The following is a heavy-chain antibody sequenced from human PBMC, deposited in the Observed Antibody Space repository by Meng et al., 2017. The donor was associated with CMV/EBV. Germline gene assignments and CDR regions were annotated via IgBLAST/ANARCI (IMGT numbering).Heavy chain of an antibody. J-gene: IGHJ4*02. D-gene: IGHD3-22*01. CDR3: ARYYYDSSGYFDY. Sequence: EPGHGPVKPSGTLPLPCHVSGGSICSSSYYGCWIRQPPGKGLEWIGSIYYSGSTYYNPSLKSRVTISVDTSKNQFSLKLSSVTAADTAVYYCARYYYDSSGYFDYWGQGTLVTVSS. V-gene: IGHV4-39*07. CDR1: GGSICSSSYY. CDR2: IYYSGST.